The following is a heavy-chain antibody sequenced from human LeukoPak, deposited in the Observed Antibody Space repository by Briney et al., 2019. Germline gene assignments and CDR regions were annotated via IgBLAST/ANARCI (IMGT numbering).Heavy chain of an antibody. Sequence: PGRSLRLSCTASGFTLGDYGMSWVRQAPGKGLEWVGFIRSKAYGGTTEYGASVKGRFTISRDDSKSIAYLQMNSLKAEDTAVYYCARDLTYYYDRSGYYWAYWGQGTLVTVSS. J-gene: IGHJ4*02. CDR3: ARDLTYYYDRSGYYWAY. CDR2: IRSKAYGGTT. CDR1: GFTLGDYG. D-gene: IGHD3-22*01. V-gene: IGHV3-49*04.